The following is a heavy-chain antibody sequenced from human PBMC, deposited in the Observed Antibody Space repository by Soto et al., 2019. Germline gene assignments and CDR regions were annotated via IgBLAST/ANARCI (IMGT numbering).Heavy chain of an antibody. CDR1: GGSISSYY. D-gene: IGHD4-4*01. CDR3: ARDPTTVTTYYYYGMDV. CDR2: IYYSGST. V-gene: IGHV4-59*01. Sequence: ASETLSLTCTVSGGSISSYYWSWIRQPPGKGLEWIGYIYYSGSTNYNPSLKSRVTISVDTSKNQFSLKLSSVTAADTAVYYCARDPTTVTTYYYYGMDVWGQGTTVTVS. J-gene: IGHJ6*02.